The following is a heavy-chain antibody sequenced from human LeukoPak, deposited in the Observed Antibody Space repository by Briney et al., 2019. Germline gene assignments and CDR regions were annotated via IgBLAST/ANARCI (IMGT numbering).Heavy chain of an antibody. J-gene: IGHJ4*02. CDR3: AKDQGASSYSFDY. V-gene: IGHV3-23*01. CDR2: FSGSVDTT. Sequence: GGTLRLSCAASGFTFSTYAMNWVRQAPGKGLEWVSTFSGSVDTTYYADSVRGRFTISRDNSKNTLYLQMDTLTAEDTAVYYCAKDQGASSYSFDYWGRGTLVTVSS. CDR1: GFTFSTYA. D-gene: IGHD1-26*01.